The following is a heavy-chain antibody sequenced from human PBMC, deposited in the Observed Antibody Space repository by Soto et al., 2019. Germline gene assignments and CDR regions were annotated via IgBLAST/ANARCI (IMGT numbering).Heavy chain of an antibody. J-gene: IGHJ4*02. CDR3: AKNFIPLSPDLYFGS. V-gene: IGHV3-30*18. CDR2: ISYDGSYK. D-gene: IGHD3-16*01. CDR1: GFTFRSYG. Sequence: GGSLRLSFAASGFTFRSYGMPWARQAPGRGLEWVAVISYDGSYKSYEDSVKGRFTISRDNDKNTLQLQMDSLRAEDTAVYYCAKNFIPLSPDLYFGSWSQGTLVTVSS.